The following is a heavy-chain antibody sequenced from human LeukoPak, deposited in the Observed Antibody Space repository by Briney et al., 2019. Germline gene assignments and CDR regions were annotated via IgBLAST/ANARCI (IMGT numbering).Heavy chain of an antibody. CDR3: ARDQYYYDSSGYNIQH. CDR2: IIPTFGTA. D-gene: IGHD3-22*01. V-gene: IGHV1-69*13. Sequence: SVKVSCKASGGTFISYAISWVRQAPGQGLEWMGGIIPTFGTANYAQKFQGRVTITADESTSTAYMELSSLRSEDTAVYYCARDQYYYDSSGYNIQHWGQGTLVTVSS. J-gene: IGHJ1*01. CDR1: GGTFISYA.